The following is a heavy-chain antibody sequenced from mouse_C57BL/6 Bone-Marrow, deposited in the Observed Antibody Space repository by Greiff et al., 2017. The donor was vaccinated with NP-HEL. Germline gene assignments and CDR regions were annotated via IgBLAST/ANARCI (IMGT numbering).Heavy chain of an antibody. CDR3: ARGIYYYGSSSYYYAMDY. Sequence: VQLQQSGAELVKPGASVKMSCKASGYTFTTYPIEWMKQNHGKSLEWIGNFRPYNDDTKYNEKFKGKATLTVEKSSSTVYLELSRLTSDDSAVYYCARGIYYYGSSSYYYAMDYWGQGTSVTVSS. CDR2: FRPYNDDT. D-gene: IGHD1-1*01. J-gene: IGHJ4*01. V-gene: IGHV1-47*01. CDR1: GYTFTTYP.